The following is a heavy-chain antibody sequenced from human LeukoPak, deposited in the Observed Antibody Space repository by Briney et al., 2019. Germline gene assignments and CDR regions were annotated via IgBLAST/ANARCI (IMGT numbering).Heavy chain of an antibody. V-gene: IGHV3-43D*03. J-gene: IGHJ4*02. CDR3: AKDSSGYYWDY. CDR2: ISWDGGST. CDR1: GFTFDDYA. Sequence: PGGSLRLSCAASGFTFDDYAMHWVRQAPGKGLEWVSLISWDGGSTYYADSVKGRFTISRDNSKNSLYLQMDSLRAKDTALYYCAKDSSGYYWDYWGQGTLVTVSS. D-gene: IGHD3-22*01.